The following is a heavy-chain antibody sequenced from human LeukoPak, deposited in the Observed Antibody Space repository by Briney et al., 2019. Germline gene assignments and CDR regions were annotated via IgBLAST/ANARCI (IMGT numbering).Heavy chain of an antibody. V-gene: IGHV4-4*07. Sequence: PSETLSLTCSSVSGGSISSYYWSWIRQPAGNGLEWVGHIYTSGSTNHNPSLKSRVTMSVGTSKNQFSLKLSSVTAADTAVYYCARVVWYDYVWGSYRFDYWAREPWSPSPQ. CDR1: GGSISSYY. CDR3: ARVVWYDYVWGSYRFDY. CDR2: IYTSGST. J-gene: IGHJ4*02. D-gene: IGHD3-16*02.